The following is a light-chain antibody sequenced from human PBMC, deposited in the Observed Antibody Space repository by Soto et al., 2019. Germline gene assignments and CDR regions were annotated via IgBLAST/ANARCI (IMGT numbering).Light chain of an antibody. Sequence: EIVLTQSPGTLSLSPGERATLSCRASLSISSTYLAWYQQKPGQAPRLLIYGASSRATGIPDRFSGSGSGTDFTLTISRLEPEDFAVYYCHQYGSSPLTFGGGTKVEIK. CDR1: LSISSTY. CDR2: GAS. V-gene: IGKV3-20*01. CDR3: HQYGSSPLT. J-gene: IGKJ4*01.